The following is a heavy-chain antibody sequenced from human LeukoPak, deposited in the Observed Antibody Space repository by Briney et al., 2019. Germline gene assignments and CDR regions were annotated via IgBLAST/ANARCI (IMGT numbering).Heavy chain of an antibody. CDR2: TYYRSKWYN. CDR3: ARDEHNWNDVDYYYYGMDV. V-gene: IGHV6-1*01. J-gene: IGHJ6*02. Sequence: SQTLSLTCAISGDSVSSNSAAWNWIRQSPSRGLEWLGRTYYRSKWYNDYAVSVKSRITINPDTSKNQSSLQLNSVTPEDTAVYYCARDEHNWNDVDYYYYGMDVWGQGTTVTVSS. D-gene: IGHD1-20*01. CDR1: GDSVSSNSAA.